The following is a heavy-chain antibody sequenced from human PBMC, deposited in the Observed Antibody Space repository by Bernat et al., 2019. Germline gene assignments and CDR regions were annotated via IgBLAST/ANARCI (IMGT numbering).Heavy chain of an antibody. V-gene: IGHV3-7*03. CDR1: GFAFSCYW. CDR2: IKFDGTES. J-gene: IGHJ4*02. CDR3: AKYPTLTTNFHY. Sequence: EVQLVESGGGLVQPGGSLRLSCVASGFAFSCYWMTWVRQAPGKGLEWVANIKFDGTESFYADSLKGRFTISRDNAKNSLYLQMNSLRVEDTAVYYCAKYPTLTTNFHYWGQGTLVTVSS. D-gene: IGHD4-4*01.